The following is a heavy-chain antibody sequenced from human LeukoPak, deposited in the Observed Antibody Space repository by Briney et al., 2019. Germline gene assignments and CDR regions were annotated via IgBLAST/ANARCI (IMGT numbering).Heavy chain of an antibody. Sequence: ASVKVSCEASGGTFSSYAISWVRQAPGQGLEWVGRIIPILGIANYAQKFQGRVTITADKSTSTAYMELSSLRSEDTAIYYCARDLSGEQQLFDWGQGTLVTVSS. D-gene: IGHD6-13*01. CDR3: ARDLSGEQQLFD. J-gene: IGHJ4*02. CDR2: IIPILGIA. V-gene: IGHV1-69*04. CDR1: GGTFSSYA.